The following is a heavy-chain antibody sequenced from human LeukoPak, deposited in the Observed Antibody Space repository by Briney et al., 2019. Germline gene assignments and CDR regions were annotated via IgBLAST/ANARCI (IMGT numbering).Heavy chain of an antibody. CDR2: INHSGTT. CDR1: GGSFSGYY. D-gene: IGHD3-22*01. Sequence: PSETLSLTCPVYGGSFSGYYWSWIRQPPGKGLEWIGEINHSGTTNYNPSLKSRVTIAVDTSKNQFSLKLSSVTAADTAVYYCARGKDSSGYYDGLGYWGQGTLDTDSS. CDR3: ARGKDSSGYYDGLGY. V-gene: IGHV4-34*01. J-gene: IGHJ4*02.